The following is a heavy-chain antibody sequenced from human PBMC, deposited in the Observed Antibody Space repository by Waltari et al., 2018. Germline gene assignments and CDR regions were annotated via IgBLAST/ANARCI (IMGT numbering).Heavy chain of an antibody. V-gene: IGHV4-38-2*01. CDR2: VFCNRDK. CDR1: GFPIKSGYY. CDR3: VRPMYDSSDQGLAFDL. D-gene: IGHD3-22*01. J-gene: IGHJ3*01. Sequence: QVQLQESGPGLARPSETLSLSCAVSGFPIKSGYYWAWVRQPPGKGLEWIASVFCNRDKYYNPSLQSRVTISMDTSKNQISLQLTSVTAADTALYYCVRPMYDSSDQGLAFDLWGQGTMVTVSS.